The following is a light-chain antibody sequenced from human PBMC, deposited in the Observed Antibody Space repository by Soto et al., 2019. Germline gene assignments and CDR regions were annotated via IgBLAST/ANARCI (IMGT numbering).Light chain of an antibody. CDR2: LGS. Sequence: DIVMTQSPLSLPVTPGEPASISCRSSQSLLHSNGYNYLDWYLQKPGQSPQLLIYLGSNRASGVPDRFSGSRSGPEFTLTINSLQSEDFAIYYCQRYNNWPLTFGGGTKVDIK. CDR1: QSLLHSNGYNY. J-gene: IGKJ4*01. V-gene: IGKV2-28*01. CDR3: QRYNNWPLT.